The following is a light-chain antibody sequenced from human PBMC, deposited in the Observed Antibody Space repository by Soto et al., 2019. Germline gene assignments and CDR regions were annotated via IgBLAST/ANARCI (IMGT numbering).Light chain of an antibody. V-gene: IGKV1-12*01. CDR3: TQAFTLPWT. CDR1: QGLNSW. CDR2: GAS. Sequence: DIQMTQSPSSVSASVGERVTITCRASQGLNSWLACYQQKPVKAPKLLIYGASNLQSVVPPRFSGSASGPDFTPTIRSLQSPDSGTYFCTQAFTLPWTFGHGTKVEI. J-gene: IGKJ1*01.